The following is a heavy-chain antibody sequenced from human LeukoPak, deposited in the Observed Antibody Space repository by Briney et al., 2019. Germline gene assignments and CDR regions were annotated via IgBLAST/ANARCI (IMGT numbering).Heavy chain of an antibody. CDR1: GFTFSSYA. CDR3: AKGREYSSSFDAFDI. D-gene: IGHD6-6*01. Sequence: GGSLRLSCAASGFTFSSYAMSWVRQAPGKGLEWVSTISGSGGSTYYADSVKGRFTISRDNSKNTLYLQMNSLRAEDTAVYYCAKGREYSSSFDAFDIWGQGSMVAVSS. CDR2: ISGSGGST. V-gene: IGHV3-23*01. J-gene: IGHJ3*02.